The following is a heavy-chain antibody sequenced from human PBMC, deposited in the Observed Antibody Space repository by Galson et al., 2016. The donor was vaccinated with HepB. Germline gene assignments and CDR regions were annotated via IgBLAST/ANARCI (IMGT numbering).Heavy chain of an antibody. D-gene: IGHD3-22*01. Sequence: PALVKPTQTLTLTCTFSGFSLSTTGVGVGWIRQPPGKGLEWLALIYWDDDKRYSPSLESRLTIAKDTSKNRVVFTMTNMDPVDTATYYCAHNSIEVTYNFDGSGFTFNYWGQGALVTVAS. CDR1: GFSLSTTGVG. CDR2: IYWDDDK. J-gene: IGHJ4*02. CDR3: AHNSIEVTYNFDGSGFTFNY. V-gene: IGHV2-5*02.